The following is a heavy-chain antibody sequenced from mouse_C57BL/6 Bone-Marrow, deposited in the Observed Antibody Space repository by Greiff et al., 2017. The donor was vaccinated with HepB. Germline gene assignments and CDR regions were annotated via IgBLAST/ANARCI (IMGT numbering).Heavy chain of an antibody. CDR1: GYTFTEYT. J-gene: IGHJ3*01. V-gene: IGHV1-62-2*01. CDR3: ARHEEGGGYCVGPWFAY. Sequence: QVQLQQSGAELVKPGASVKLSCKASGYTFTEYTIHWVKQRSGQGLEWIGWFYPGSGSIKYNEKFKDKATLTADKSSSTAYMELSRLTSEDSAVYFCARHEEGGGYCVGPWFAYWGQGTLVTVSA. D-gene: IGHD2-3*01. CDR2: FYPGSGSI.